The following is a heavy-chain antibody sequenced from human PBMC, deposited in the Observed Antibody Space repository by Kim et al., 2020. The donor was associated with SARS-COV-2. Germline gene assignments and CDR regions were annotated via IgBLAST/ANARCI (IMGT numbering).Heavy chain of an antibody. V-gene: IGHV5-51*03. J-gene: IGHJ4*02. CDR2: VFHGDYDT. CDR1: GYSFTNYG. CDR3: ARLDSAMNPRYFDF. D-gene: IGHD2-2*01. Sequence: GESLKISCKGSGYSFTNYGIAWVRQMPGKGLEWMGTVFHGDYDTRYSPSFQGLVTISADMSSNTAFLQWSSLKATDTATYFCARLDSAMNPRYFDFWGQGTVIAVSS.